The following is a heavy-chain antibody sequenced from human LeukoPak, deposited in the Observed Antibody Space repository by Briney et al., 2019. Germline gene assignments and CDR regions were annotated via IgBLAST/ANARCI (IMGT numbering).Heavy chain of an antibody. D-gene: IGHD4-23*01. Sequence: PGGSLRLSCGASGCTFSSYWMHWVRQAPGKGLVWVSRINSDGSTTHYADSVKGRFTISRDNAKNTLYLQMNSLRAEDTAMYYCARDKYGGNSNAFDIWGQGTMVTVSS. CDR2: INSDGSTT. CDR1: GCTFSSYW. CDR3: ARDKYGGNSNAFDI. J-gene: IGHJ3*02. V-gene: IGHV3-74*01.